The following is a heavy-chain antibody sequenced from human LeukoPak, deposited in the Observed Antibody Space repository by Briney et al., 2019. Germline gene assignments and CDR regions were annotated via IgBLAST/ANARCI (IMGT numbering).Heavy chain of an antibody. D-gene: IGHD4-17*01. Sequence: GGSLGLSCSASGFNFSTHSMNWVRQAPGRGLEWVAFISRDSSNIFYGDSVKGRFTISRDNAKKSVFLQMRSLRVEDTAVYYCARDTTVTPGFAPWGQGTLVTVSS. CDR3: ARDTTVTPGFAP. V-gene: IGHV3-21*01. CDR1: GFNFSTHS. CDR2: ISRDSSNI. J-gene: IGHJ5*02.